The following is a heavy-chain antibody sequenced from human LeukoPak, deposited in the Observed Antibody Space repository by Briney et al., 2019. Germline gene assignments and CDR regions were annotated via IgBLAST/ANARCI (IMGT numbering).Heavy chain of an antibody. V-gene: IGHV4-34*01. CDR1: GGSFSGYY. D-gene: IGHD3-10*01. J-gene: IGHJ4*02. CDR2: INHSGST. Sequence: SETLSPTCAVYGGSFSGYYWGWIRQPPGKGLGWIGEINHSGSTNYNPSLKSRVTISVDTSKNQFSLKLSSVTAADTAVYYCARGRPVITMVRGVTGGYSYGVDYFDYWGQGTLVTVSS. CDR3: ARGRPVITMVRGVTGGYSYGVDYFDY.